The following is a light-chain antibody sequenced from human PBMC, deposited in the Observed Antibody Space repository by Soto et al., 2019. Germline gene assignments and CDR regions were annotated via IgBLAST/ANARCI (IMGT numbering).Light chain of an antibody. CDR1: INNIGSNT. V-gene: IGLV1-44*01. J-gene: IGLJ2*01. CDR3: AAWDNSLNAVV. CDR2: SYN. Sequence: QSVLTQPPSASGTPGQRVTISCSGSINNIGSNTVSWFQQLPGAAPKLLIHSYNQRPSGVPDRFSGSKSGTSAFLAISGLQSEDEADYFCAAWDNSLNAVVFGGGTKLTVL.